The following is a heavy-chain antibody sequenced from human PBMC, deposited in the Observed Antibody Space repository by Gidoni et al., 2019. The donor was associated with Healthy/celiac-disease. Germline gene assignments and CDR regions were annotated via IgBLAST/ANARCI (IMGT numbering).Heavy chain of an antibody. Sequence: EVQLVASGGGLVQPGRSLRLSCAASGFTFDDYAMHWVRQAPGKGLEWVSGISWNSGSIGYADSVKGRFTISRDNAKNSLYLQMNSLRAEDTALYYCAKDNYYGSGSYYTYFDYWGQGTLVTVSS. J-gene: IGHJ4*02. CDR2: ISWNSGSI. CDR3: AKDNYYGSGSYYTYFDY. D-gene: IGHD3-10*01. V-gene: IGHV3-9*01. CDR1: GFTFDDYA.